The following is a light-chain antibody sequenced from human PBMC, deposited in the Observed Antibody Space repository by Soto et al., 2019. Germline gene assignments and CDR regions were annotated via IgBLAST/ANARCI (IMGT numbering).Light chain of an antibody. V-gene: IGLV2-11*02. CDR1: SSDVGGYNY. CDR2: AVT. J-gene: IGLJ3*02. Sequence: QSALTQPRSVSGSPGQAVTSSCNGASSDVGGYNYVSWHQQHPGKAPKLIIFAVTQRPSGVPDRFSGSKSGNTASLTISGLQADDEADYYCCSYAGSNTWVFGGGTKLTVL. CDR3: CSYAGSNTWV.